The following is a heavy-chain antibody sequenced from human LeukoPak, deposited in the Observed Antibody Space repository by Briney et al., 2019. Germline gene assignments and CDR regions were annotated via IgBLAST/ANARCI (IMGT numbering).Heavy chain of an antibody. CDR3: ATDRDYYDSSGYYRDY. J-gene: IGHJ4*02. V-gene: IGHV1-24*01. CDR2: FDLEDGET. D-gene: IGHD3-22*01. CDR1: GYTLTELS. Sequence: ASVKVSCKVSGYTLTELSMHWVRQAPGKGLEWMGGFDLEDGETIYAQKFQGRVTMTEDTSTDTAYMELSSLRSEDTAVYYCATDRDYYDSSGYYRDYWGQGTLVTVSS.